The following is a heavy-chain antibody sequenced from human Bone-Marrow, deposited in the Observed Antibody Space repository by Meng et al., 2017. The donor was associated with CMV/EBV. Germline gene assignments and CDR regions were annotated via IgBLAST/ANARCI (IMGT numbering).Heavy chain of an antibody. D-gene: IGHD3-10*01. CDR2: IYYSGST. CDR3: ARAWFGELPLYYYYGMDV. J-gene: IGHJ6*02. V-gene: IGHV4-59*01. CDR1: GGSISSYY. Sequence: SETLSLTCTVSGGSISSYYWSWIRQPPGKGLEWIGYIYYSGSTYYNPSLKSRVTISVDTSKNQFSLKLSSVTAADTAVYYCARAWFGELPLYYYYGMDVWGQGTTVTVSS.